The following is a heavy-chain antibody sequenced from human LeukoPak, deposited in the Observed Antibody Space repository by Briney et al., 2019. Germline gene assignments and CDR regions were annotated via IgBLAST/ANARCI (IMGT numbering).Heavy chain of an antibody. CDR3: ARENVDTAMVRRYYFDY. CDR2: ISGSGGST. CDR1: GFTFSNYA. Sequence: GGSLRLSCAASGFTFSNYAMSWVRQAPGKGLDWVSTISGSGGSTYYADSVMGRFTVSRDNPKNSLYLQMNSLRAEDTAVYYCARENVDTAMVRRYYFDYWGQGTLVTVSS. D-gene: IGHD5-18*01. V-gene: IGHV3-23*01. J-gene: IGHJ4*02.